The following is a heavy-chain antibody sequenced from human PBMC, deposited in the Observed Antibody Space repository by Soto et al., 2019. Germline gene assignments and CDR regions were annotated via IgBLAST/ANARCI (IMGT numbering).Heavy chain of an antibody. V-gene: IGHV4-34*01. J-gene: IGHJ4*02. CDR3: ARAFDY. CDR1: GGSFTSYY. Sequence: QVRLQQWGAGLLKPSETLSLTCAVYGGSFTSYYWSWVRQPPGKGLEWIGDISHGGITNYNPSLKSRVTIPLDTSQNHVALRLTSVPAAGTAVYYCARAFDYWGQGTLVTVSS. CDR2: ISHGGIT.